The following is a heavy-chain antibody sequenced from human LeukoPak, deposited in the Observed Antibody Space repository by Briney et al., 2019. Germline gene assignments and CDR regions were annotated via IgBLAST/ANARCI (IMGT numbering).Heavy chain of an antibody. V-gene: IGHV1-2*06. D-gene: IGHD2-21*01. CDR3: ARDPGYSYAFDI. J-gene: IGHJ3*02. CDR1: GYTFTAHY. CDR2: INPSSGDT. Sequence: ASLKVSSKASGYTFTAHYMHCVRQAPGHGLEWMGRINPSSGDTEYGQRFQGRVTLTRDTSSSTANMELRRLRSDDTAVYYCARDPGYSYAFDIWGQGTVVIVSS.